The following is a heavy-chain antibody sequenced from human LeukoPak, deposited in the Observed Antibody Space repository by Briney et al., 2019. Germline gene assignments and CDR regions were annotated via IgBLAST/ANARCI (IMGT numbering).Heavy chain of an antibody. V-gene: IGHV3-7*01. J-gene: IGHJ4*02. D-gene: IGHD7-27*01. CDR1: GFTFSSYW. Sequence: GGSLTLSCVASGFTFSSYWMTWVRQAPGKGLEWVANIKKDGSQIYYVDSVKSRLTISRGNAKNSLYLQMNRLRAEDTAVYYCARDLNWETYWGQGTLVTVSS. CDR3: ARDLNWETY. CDR2: IKKDGSQI.